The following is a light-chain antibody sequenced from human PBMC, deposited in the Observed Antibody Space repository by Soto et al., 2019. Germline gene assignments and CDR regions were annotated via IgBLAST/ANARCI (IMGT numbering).Light chain of an antibody. J-gene: IGKJ5*01. CDR3: QQYNNWPPIT. CDR1: QSVSSN. Sequence: EIGMTQSPATLSVAPGVRATLSCRASQSVSSNLAWYQQKPGQAPRLLIYGASTRATGIPARFSGSGSGTEFTLTISSLQSEDFAVYYCQQYNNWPPITFGQGTRLEIK. V-gene: IGKV3-15*01. CDR2: GAS.